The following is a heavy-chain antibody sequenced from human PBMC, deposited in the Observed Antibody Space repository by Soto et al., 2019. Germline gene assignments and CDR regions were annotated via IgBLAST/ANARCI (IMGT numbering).Heavy chain of an antibody. V-gene: IGHV1-69*15. Sequence: VHLVQSGAEVKKPGSSVNVSCKASGGTFSNYAITWVRQAPGQGLEWVGRIIPIFGTRNVAQKFQGRVTITADESTTTAYMELSGLRSDDTAVYYCAKDGGADGYFGNWLDPWGQGTLVTVSS. D-gene: IGHD5-12*01. J-gene: IGHJ5*02. CDR1: GGTFSNYA. CDR3: AKDGGADGYFGNWLDP. CDR2: IIPIFGTR.